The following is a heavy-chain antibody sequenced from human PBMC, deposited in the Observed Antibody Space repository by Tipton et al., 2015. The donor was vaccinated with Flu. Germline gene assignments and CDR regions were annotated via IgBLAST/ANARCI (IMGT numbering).Heavy chain of an antibody. CDR2: ISYDGSTT. CDR1: GFTFSTYP. J-gene: IGHJ4*02. Sequence: SLRLSCATSGFTFSTYPMHWVRQAPGKGLDWVAFISYDGSTTYYADSVQGRFTISRDNSKKTLYVQMNSLRAEDTAIYYCAREGYSGTYSLDSWGQGTLVTVSS. D-gene: IGHD1-26*01. V-gene: IGHV3-30*03. CDR3: AREGYSGTYSLDS.